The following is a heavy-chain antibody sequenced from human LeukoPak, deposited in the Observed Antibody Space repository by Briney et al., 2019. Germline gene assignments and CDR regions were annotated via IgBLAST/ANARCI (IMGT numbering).Heavy chain of an antibody. V-gene: IGHV3-21*01. Sequence: PGGSLRLSCAASGFTFSSYSMNWVRQAPGKGLEWVSSISSSSSYIYYADSVKGRFTISRDNAKNSLYLQMNSLRAEDTAVYYCASRPPADCGDPYYMDVWGKGTTVTVSS. CDR3: ASRPPADCGDPYYMDV. CDR2: ISSSSSYI. D-gene: IGHD4-17*01. J-gene: IGHJ6*03. CDR1: GFTFSSYS.